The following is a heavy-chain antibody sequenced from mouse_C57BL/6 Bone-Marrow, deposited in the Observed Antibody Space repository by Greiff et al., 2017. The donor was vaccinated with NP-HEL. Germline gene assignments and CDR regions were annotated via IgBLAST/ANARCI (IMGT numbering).Heavy chain of an antibody. CDR2: IYPGDGDT. D-gene: IGHD2-3*01. V-gene: IGHV1-82*01. CDR1: GYAFSSSW. J-gene: IGHJ1*03. Sequence: VQLQESGPELVKPGASVEISCKASGYAFSSSWMNWVKQRPGKGLEWIGRIYPGDGDTNYKGKFKGKATLTADKSSSTAYMQLSSLTSEDSAVYCCARSNGYYGYPHWYFDVWGTGTTVTVSS. CDR3: ARSNGYYGYPHWYFDV.